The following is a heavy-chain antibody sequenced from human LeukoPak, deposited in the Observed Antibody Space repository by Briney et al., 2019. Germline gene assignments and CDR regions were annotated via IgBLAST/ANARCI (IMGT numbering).Heavy chain of an antibody. J-gene: IGHJ4*02. D-gene: IGHD2-21*01. V-gene: IGHV5-51*01. CDR1: GYSFTSYW. CDR3: ARHVHCGGDCYPYYFDY. Sequence: GASLQISCQGSGYSFTSYWIGWVRQLPGKGLEWMGIIYPGDSDTRYTPSFQGQVTISDDKSISTAYLQWSSLKASDTAMYYCARHVHCGGDCYPYYFDYWGQGTLVTVSS. CDR2: IYPGDSDT.